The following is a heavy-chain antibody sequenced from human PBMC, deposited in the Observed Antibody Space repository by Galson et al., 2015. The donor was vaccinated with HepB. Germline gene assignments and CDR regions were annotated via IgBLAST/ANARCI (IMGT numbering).Heavy chain of an antibody. CDR3: ARFHRNRAFDI. CDR2: MNPNSGNT. V-gene: IGHV1-8*02. CDR1: GYTFTGYY. D-gene: IGHD1-14*01. Sequence: SVKVSCKASGYTFTGYYMHWVRQAPGQGLEWMGWMNPNSGNTGYAQKFQGRVTMTRNTSISTAYMELSSLRSEDTAVYYCARFHRNRAFDIWGQGTMVTVSS. J-gene: IGHJ3*02.